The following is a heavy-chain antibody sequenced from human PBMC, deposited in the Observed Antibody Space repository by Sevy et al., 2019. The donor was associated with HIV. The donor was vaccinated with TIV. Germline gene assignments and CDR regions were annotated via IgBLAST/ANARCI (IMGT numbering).Heavy chain of an antibody. CDR3: ARSFITMVRGVSRGSYYFDY. CDR1: GFTFSSYG. V-gene: IGHV3-33*01. CDR2: IWYDGSNK. Sequence: GGSLRLSCAASGFTFSSYGMHWVRQAPGKGLEWVAVIWYDGSNKYYADSVKGRFTISRDNSKNTLYLQMNSLRAEDTAVYYCARSFITMVRGVSRGSYYFDYWGQGTLVTVSP. J-gene: IGHJ4*02. D-gene: IGHD3-10*01.